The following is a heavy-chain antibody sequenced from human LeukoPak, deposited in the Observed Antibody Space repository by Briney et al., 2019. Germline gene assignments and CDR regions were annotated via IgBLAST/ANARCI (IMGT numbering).Heavy chain of an antibody. CDR2: IIPIFGTA. D-gene: IGHD2-2*01. V-gene: IGHV1-69*13. J-gene: IGHJ3*02. CDR1: GYTFTSYG. CDR3: ARGYSSTSSGAFDI. Sequence: SVKVSCKASGYTFTSYGISWVRQAPGQGLEWMGGIIPIFGTANYAQKFQGRVTITADESTSTAYMELSSLRSEDTAVYYCARGYSSTSSGAFDIWGQGTMVTVSS.